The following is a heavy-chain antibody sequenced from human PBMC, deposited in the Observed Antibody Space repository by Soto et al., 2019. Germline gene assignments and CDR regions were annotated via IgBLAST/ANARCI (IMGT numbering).Heavy chain of an antibody. J-gene: IGHJ4*02. CDR3: VKDRYYYDSSGPCFDY. Sequence: HPGGSLRLSCSASGFTFSSYAMHWVRQAPGKGLEYVSAISSNGGSTYYADSVKGRFTISRDNSKNTLYLQMSSLRAEDTAVYYCVKDRYYYDSSGPCFDYWGQGTLVTVSS. CDR2: ISSNGGST. CDR1: GFTFSSYA. D-gene: IGHD3-22*01. V-gene: IGHV3-64D*06.